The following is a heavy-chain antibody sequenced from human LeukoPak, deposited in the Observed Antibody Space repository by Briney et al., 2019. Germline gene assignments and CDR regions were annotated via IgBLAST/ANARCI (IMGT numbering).Heavy chain of an antibody. CDR2: ISGSGGST. CDR1: GFTFSSYA. V-gene: IGHV3-23*01. Sequence: SGGSLRLSCAASGFTFSSYAMSWVRQAPGKGLEWVSAISGSGGSTYYADSVKGRFTISRDNSKNTLYLQMNSLRAEDTAVYYCARVPLIWFGEYPDYWGQGTLVTVSS. J-gene: IGHJ4*02. D-gene: IGHD3-10*01. CDR3: ARVPLIWFGEYPDY.